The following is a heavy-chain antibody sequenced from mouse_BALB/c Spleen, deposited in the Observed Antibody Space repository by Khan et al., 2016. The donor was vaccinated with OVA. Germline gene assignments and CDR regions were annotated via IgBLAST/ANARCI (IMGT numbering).Heavy chain of an antibody. D-gene: IGHD2-2*01. CDR2: IYWDDEK. V-gene: IGHV8-12*01. CDR1: GFSLSTSGMG. CDR3: ARNRYAYDPWFAY. Sequence: LKESGPGILQSSQTLSLTCSFSGFSLSTSGMGVSWIRQPSGKGLEWLAHIYWDDEKRYNPSLKSRLTISKDTSRKQVFLRITSVDTADTATYDCARNRYAYDPWFAYWGQGTLVTVSS. J-gene: IGHJ3*01.